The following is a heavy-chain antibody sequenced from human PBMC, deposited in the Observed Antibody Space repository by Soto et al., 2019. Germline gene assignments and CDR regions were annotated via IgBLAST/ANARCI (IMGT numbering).Heavy chain of an antibody. Sequence: PSETLSLTCAVSGYSISSSNWWGWIRQPPGKGLEWIGYIYYSGTTYYNPSLKSRVTMSVDTSKNQFSLKLTSVTAVDTAVYYRARDRRSYYSDGSGLDFWGQGTRVTVAS. CDR3: ARDRRSYYSDGSGLDF. D-gene: IGHD3-22*01. J-gene: IGHJ4*02. CDR2: IYYSGTT. V-gene: IGHV4-28*03. CDR1: GYSISSSNW.